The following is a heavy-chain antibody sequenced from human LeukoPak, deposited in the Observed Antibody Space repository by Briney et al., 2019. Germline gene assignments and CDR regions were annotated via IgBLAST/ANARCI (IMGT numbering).Heavy chain of an antibody. CDR1: GFSLTNFW. CDR3: ARGDAFSGDH. V-gene: IGHV3-7*04. Sequence: HAGGSLRLSCAVSGFSLTNFWMSWVRQAPGRGLEWVANIHPEGNEKYHVESVKGRFTISRDNTKNLLFLQMNGLRVEDTAVYYCARGDAFSGDHWGQGTLVTVSS. CDR2: IHPEGNEK. J-gene: IGHJ4*02.